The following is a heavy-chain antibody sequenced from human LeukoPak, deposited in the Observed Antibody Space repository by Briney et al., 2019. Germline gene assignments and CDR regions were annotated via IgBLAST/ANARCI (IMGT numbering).Heavy chain of an antibody. CDR3: ARDPGGDIVVVPAALARNDY. CDR1: GGTFSSYA. CDR2: IIPIFGTA. Sequence: GASVKVSCKASGGTFSSYAISWVRQAPGQGLEWMGGIIPIFGTANYAQKFQGRVTITADESTSTAHMELSGLRSEDTAVYYCARDPGGDIVVVPAALARNDYWGQGTLVTVSS. J-gene: IGHJ4*02. V-gene: IGHV1-69*01. D-gene: IGHD2-2*01.